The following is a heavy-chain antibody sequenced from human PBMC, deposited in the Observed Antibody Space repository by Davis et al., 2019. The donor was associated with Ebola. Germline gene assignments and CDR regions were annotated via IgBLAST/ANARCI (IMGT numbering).Heavy chain of an antibody. CDR3: ARSYGAAPFDY. J-gene: IGHJ4*02. CDR2: IYYSGST. CDR1: GGFISPYY. V-gene: IGHV4-59*08. Sequence: MPSEPLSLTCTVSGGFISPYYWSWIRQPPGKGLEWIGYIYYSGSTKYNLSLKGRVAISVDTSKNQFSLKLSSVTAADTAVYYCARSYGAAPFDYWGQGTLVTVSS. D-gene: IGHD4/OR15-4a*01.